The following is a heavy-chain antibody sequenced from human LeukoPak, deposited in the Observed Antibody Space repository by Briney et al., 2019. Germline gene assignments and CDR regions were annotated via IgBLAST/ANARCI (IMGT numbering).Heavy chain of an antibody. CDR1: GFMFDTYI. CDR2: INSINAV. Sequence: GRSLRLSCAASGFMFDTYIMTWVRQAPGKGLEWISYINSINAVYYTDSVQGRFNISRDNAKNSLYLQMNSLRVEDTAMYYCARVSARGYDYWGRGTLVTVSS. D-gene: IGHD5-18*01. V-gene: IGHV3-48*01. J-gene: IGHJ4*02. CDR3: ARVSARGYDY.